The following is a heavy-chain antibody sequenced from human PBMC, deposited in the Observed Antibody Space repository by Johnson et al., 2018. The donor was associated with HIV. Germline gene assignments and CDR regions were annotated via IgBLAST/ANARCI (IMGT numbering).Heavy chain of an antibody. D-gene: IGHD2-2*01. J-gene: IGHJ3*02. CDR1: GFTFSSYG. V-gene: IGHV3-30*02. CDR3: AKFHGSSASDAFDI. CDR2: IRYDGSNK. Sequence: QVHLVESGGGVVQPGGSLRLSCAASGFTFSSYGMHWVRQAPGKGLEWVAFIRYDGSNKYYADSVKGRFTISRDNSKNTLYLQMNSLRAEDTAVYYCAKFHGSSASDAFDIWGQGTMVTVSS.